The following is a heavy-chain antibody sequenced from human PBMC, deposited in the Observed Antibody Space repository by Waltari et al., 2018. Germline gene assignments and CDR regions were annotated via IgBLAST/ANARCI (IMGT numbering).Heavy chain of an antibody. J-gene: IGHJ3*02. CDR1: GFSLSTARMG. CDR3: ARIGRVRGVIISAFDI. Sequence: QVTLKESGPVLVKPTETLTLTCTVSGFSLSTARMGVSWIRQPPWKALEWLAHIFSNDEKSYSTSLKSRLTISKDTSKSQVVLTMTNMDPVDTATYYCARIGRVRGVIISAFDIWGQGTMVTVSS. D-gene: IGHD3-10*01. V-gene: IGHV2-26*01. CDR2: IFSNDEK.